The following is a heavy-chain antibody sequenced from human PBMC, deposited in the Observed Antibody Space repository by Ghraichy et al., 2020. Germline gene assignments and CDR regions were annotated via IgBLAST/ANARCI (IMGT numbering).Heavy chain of an antibody. D-gene: IGHD1-26*01. V-gene: IGHV3-30-3*01. J-gene: IGHJ4*02. Sequence: GGSLRLSCAASGFTFSSYAMHWVRQAPGKGLEWVAVISYDGSNKYYADSVKGRFTISRDNSKNTLYLQMNSLRAEDTAVYYCARDWTAIVGATTPNYFDYWGQGTLVTVSS. CDR3: ARDWTAIVGATTPNYFDY. CDR2: ISYDGSNK. CDR1: GFTFSSYA.